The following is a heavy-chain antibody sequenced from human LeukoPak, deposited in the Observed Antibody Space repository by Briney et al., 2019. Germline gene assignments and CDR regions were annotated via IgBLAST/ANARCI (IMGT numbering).Heavy chain of an antibody. CDR3: ARGPRRYGSGSYYNY. V-gene: IGHV4-34*01. D-gene: IGHD3-10*01. CDR2: INHSGST. Sequence: SETLSLTCAVYGGSFSGYYWSWIRQPPGKGLEWIGEINHSGSTNYNPSLKSRVTISVDTSKNQFSLKPSSVTAADTAVYYCARGPRRYGSGSYYNYWGQGTLVTVSS. CDR1: GGSFSGYY. J-gene: IGHJ4*02.